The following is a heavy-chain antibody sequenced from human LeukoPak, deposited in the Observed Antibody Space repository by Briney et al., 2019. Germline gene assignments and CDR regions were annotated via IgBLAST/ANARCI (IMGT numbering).Heavy chain of an antibody. V-gene: IGHV3-48*03. CDR2: IDSSGTTI. Sequence: GGSLRPSCAASGFTFSSCEMNWVRQTPGKGLEWVSYIDSSGTTIYYADSVKGRFTISRDNAKSSLYLQMNSLRAEDTALYYCARDLYSSSWYFVSPGGYWGQGTLVTVSS. J-gene: IGHJ4*02. CDR1: GFTFSSCE. D-gene: IGHD6-13*01. CDR3: ARDLYSSSWYFVSPGGY.